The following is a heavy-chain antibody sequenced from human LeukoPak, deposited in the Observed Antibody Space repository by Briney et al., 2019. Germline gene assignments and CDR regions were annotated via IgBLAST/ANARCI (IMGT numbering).Heavy chain of an antibody. V-gene: IGHV1-2*02. D-gene: IGHD6-13*01. CDR1: GYTFTGYY. Sequence: ASVKVSCKASGYTFTGYYMHWVRQAPGQGLEWMGWINPNSGGTNYAQKFQGRVTMTRDTSISTAYLELSRLRSDDTAVYYCARISIAATKGVDYWGQGTLVTVSS. CDR2: INPNSGGT. J-gene: IGHJ4*02. CDR3: ARISIAATKGVDY.